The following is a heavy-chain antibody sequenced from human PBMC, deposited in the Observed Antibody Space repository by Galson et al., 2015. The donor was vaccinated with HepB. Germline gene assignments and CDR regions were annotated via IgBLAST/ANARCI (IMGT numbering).Heavy chain of an antibody. CDR1: GYTFTSYA. V-gene: IGHV1-3*01. J-gene: IGHJ5*02. D-gene: IGHD2-2*01. CDR2: INAGNGNT. Sequence: SVKVSCKASGYTFTSYAMHWVRQAPGQRLEWMGWINAGNGNTKYSQKFQGRVTITRDTSASTAYMELSSLRSEDTAVYYCARAKGPDIVVVPAAMGFDPWGQGTLVTVSS. CDR3: ARAKGPDIVVVPAAMGFDP.